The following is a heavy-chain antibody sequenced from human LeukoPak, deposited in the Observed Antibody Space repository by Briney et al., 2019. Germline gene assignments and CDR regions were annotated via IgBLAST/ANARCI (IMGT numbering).Heavy chain of an antibody. D-gene: IGHD3-22*01. V-gene: IGHV3-48*03. J-gene: IGHJ3*02. CDR2: ISSSGSTI. CDR1: GFTFSSYE. CDR3: AREIKSFGYYDSSGYYRGSAFDI. Sequence: PGGSLRLSCAASGFTFSSYEMNWVRQAPGKGREWVSYISSSGSTIYYADSVKGRFTISRDNAKNSLYLQMNSLRAEDTAVYYCAREIKSFGYYDSSGYYRGSAFDIWGQGTMVTVSS.